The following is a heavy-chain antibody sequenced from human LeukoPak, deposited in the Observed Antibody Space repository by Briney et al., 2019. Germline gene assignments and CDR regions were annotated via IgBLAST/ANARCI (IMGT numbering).Heavy chain of an antibody. V-gene: IGHV3-7*01. J-gene: IGHJ4*02. D-gene: IGHD6-13*01. CDR2: INQDGGEQ. Sequence: PGGSLRLSCAASGFTFSSYWMRWVRQAPGKGLEWVANINQDGGEQYYMESVKGRFTISRDNAKNSLYLQMNSLRAEDTAVYYCARDRVWTVLYWGQGTLVTVSS. CDR1: GFTFSSYW. CDR3: ARDRVWTVLY.